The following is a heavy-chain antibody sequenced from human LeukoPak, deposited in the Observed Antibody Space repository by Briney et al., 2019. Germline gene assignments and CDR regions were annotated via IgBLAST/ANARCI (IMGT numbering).Heavy chain of an antibody. J-gene: IGHJ6*03. Sequence: SETLSLTCTVSGGSISSYYWSWIRQPPGKGLKWIGYIYYSGSTNYNPSLKSRVTISVDTSKNQFSLKLSSVTAADTAVYYCARDIRGYSYGEGSYYYYMDVWGKGTTVTVSS. CDR3: ARDIRGYSYGEGSYYYYMDV. D-gene: IGHD5-18*01. CDR2: IYYSGST. V-gene: IGHV4-59*01. CDR1: GGSISSYY.